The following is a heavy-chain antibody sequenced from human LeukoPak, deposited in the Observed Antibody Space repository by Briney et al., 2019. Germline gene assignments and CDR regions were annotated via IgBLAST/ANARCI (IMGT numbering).Heavy chain of an antibody. CDR3: VSWAGGDSDVASFDY. D-gene: IGHD3-10*01. CDR2: ISRLIGAA. V-gene: IGHV1-2*02. Sequence: ASVTVSCKASGYIFTDYYMHWVRHAPGRGFEWMGWISRLIGAAKIAEKLQGTVTLTTDTSISTAYVDLTNLASSDTAVCYCVSWAGGDSDVASFDYAGEGSLV. CDR1: GYIFTDYY. J-gene: IGHJ4*02.